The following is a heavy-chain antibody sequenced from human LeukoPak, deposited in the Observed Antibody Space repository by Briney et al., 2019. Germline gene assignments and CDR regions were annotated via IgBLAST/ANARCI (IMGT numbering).Heavy chain of an antibody. Sequence: GGSLRLSCAASGFTFSSYWMSWVRQAPGKGLEWVANIKQDGSEKYYVDSVKGRFTISRDNAKNTLYLQMNSLRAEDTAVYYCAREDRFGYNYAYGLDVWGPGTTVTVS. J-gene: IGHJ6*02. D-gene: IGHD5-18*01. V-gene: IGHV3-7*01. CDR2: IKQDGSEK. CDR1: GFTFSSYW. CDR3: AREDRFGYNYAYGLDV.